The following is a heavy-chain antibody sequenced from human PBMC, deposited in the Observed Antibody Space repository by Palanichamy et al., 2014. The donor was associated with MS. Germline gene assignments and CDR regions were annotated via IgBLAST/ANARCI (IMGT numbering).Heavy chain of an antibody. D-gene: IGHD6-19*01. CDR2: INASDGNK. Sequence: QVQLVQSGAEVKKPGASVKVSCKASGYTFTSYYMHWVRQAPGQGLEWMGIINASDGNKSYAQKFQGRVSMTRDTSTSTVYMELSSLRFEDTAVYFCARGILSGSGWNRGVWFDPWGQGTLVTVSS. CDR3: ARGILSGSGWNRGVWFDP. V-gene: IGHV1-46*01. J-gene: IGHJ5*02. CDR1: GYTFTSYY.